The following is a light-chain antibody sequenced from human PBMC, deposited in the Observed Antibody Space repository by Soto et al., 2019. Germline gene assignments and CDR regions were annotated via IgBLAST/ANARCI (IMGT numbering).Light chain of an antibody. CDR1: QSLVHSDGNTY. CDR3: MHAPQYQPYT. CDR2: KVS. V-gene: IGKV2-24*01. Sequence: DVVMTQTPLSSPVTLGQPASISCRSSQSLVHSDGNTYLNWLHQRPGQPPRLLIYKVSNRFSGVPARFSGSGGGTDFTLKISRVEAEDVVIYYCMHAPQYQPYTFGQGTKLEIK. J-gene: IGKJ2*01.